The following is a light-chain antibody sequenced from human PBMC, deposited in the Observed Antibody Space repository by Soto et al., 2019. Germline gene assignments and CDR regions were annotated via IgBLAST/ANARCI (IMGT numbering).Light chain of an antibody. V-gene: IGKV3-20*01. Sequence: EIVLTQSPGTLSLSPGERATLSCRASQSVSSSYLAWYQQKPGQAPRLLIYGASSRATGIPDRFSGSGSGTDFTLTISRLEPEDFAVYYCQQYGSSPTFGQGKKVEI. CDR1: QSVSSSY. J-gene: IGKJ1*01. CDR3: QQYGSSPT. CDR2: GAS.